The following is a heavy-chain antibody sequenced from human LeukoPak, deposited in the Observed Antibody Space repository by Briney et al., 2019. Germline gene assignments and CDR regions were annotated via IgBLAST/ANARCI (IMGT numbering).Heavy chain of an antibody. D-gene: IGHD4-17*01. CDR1: GFTFSSYW. CDR3: ARGNDYGDYTGLALFDY. CDR2: IKQDGSEK. Sequence: GGSLRLSCAASGFTFSSYWMSWVRQAPGKGLEWVANIKQDGSEKYYVDSVKGRFTISRDNAKNSLYLQMNSLRAEDTAVYYCARGNDYGDYTGLALFDYWGQGTLVTVSS. V-gene: IGHV3-7*03. J-gene: IGHJ4*02.